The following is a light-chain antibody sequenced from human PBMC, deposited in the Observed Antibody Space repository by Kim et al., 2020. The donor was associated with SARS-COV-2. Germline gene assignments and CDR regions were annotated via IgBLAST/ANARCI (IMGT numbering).Light chain of an antibody. J-gene: IGLJ3*02. CDR2: EDT. CDR3: QSSDSSDTFWV. Sequence: SYELTQPPSVSVSPGQTARITCSGDALPNQYAYWFQQKPGQAPVLVIYEDTERPSGIPERFSGSTSGPTVTFTISGVQAEDEADYYCQSSDSSDTFWVFG. CDR1: ALPNQY. V-gene: IGLV3-25*03.